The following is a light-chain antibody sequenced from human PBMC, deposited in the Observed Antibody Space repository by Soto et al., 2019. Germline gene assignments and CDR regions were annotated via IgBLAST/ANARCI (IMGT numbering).Light chain of an antibody. CDR2: GAS. CDR3: QQYNNWPPWT. Sequence: EIVLTQSPGTLSLSPGERATLYCKASQSVSNSYLAWYQQKPGQAPRLLIYGASIRDTDIPVRFSGSGSGTDFTLTISSLQSEDFAVYYCQQYNNWPPWTFGQGTKVDIK. J-gene: IGKJ1*01. CDR1: QSVSNSY. V-gene: IGKV3-15*01.